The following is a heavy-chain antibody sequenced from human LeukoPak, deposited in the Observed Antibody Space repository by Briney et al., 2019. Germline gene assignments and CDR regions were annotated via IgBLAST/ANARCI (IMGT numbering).Heavy chain of an antibody. J-gene: IGHJ4*02. D-gene: IGHD6-19*01. CDR2: ISSSSSTI. CDR3: ARDFIAVAGSLEPFDY. CDR1: GFTFSSYE. Sequence: PGGSLRLSCAASGFTFSSYEMNWVRQAPGKGLEWVSYISSSSSTIYYADSVKGRFTISRDNAKNSLYLQMNSLRAEDTAVYYCARDFIAVAGSLEPFDYWGQGTLVTVSS. V-gene: IGHV3-48*01.